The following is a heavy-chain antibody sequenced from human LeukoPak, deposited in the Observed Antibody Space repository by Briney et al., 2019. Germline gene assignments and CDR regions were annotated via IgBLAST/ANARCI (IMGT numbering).Heavy chain of an antibody. J-gene: IGHJ6*03. Sequence: SETLSLTCAVYGGSFSGYYWSWIRQPPGKGLEWIGDINHSGSTNYNPSLKSRVTISVDTSKNQFSLKLSSVTAADTAVYYCARGTYSGSSYYYYIHVWGKGTTVTVSS. CDR1: GGSFSGYY. CDR2: INHSGST. CDR3: ARGTYSGSSYYYYIHV. D-gene: IGHD6-19*01. V-gene: IGHV4-34*01.